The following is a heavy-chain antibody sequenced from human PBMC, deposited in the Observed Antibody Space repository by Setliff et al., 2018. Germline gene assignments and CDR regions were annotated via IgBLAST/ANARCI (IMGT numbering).Heavy chain of an antibody. J-gene: IGHJ4*02. Sequence: WASVKVSCKASGYGFTSYGISWVRQAPGQGLEWMGWISPYNGDTSYTQKLQDRVTMTTDISTSTAFMELRSLTSDDTAIYYCARDTYNPNWCGDRSFEYWGQGTLVTVSS. V-gene: IGHV1-18*01. D-gene: IGHD1-1*01. CDR2: ISPYNGDT. CDR3: ARDTYNPNWCGDRSFEY. CDR1: GYGFTSYG.